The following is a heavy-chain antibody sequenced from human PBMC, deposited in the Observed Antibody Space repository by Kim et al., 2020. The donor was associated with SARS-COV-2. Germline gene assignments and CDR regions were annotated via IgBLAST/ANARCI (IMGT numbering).Heavy chain of an antibody. J-gene: IGHJ6*02. Sequence: GGSLRLSCAASGFTFSSYAMSWVRQAPGKGLEWVSAISGSGGSTYYADSVKGRFTISRDNSKNTLYLQMNSLRAEDTAVYYCAKGLLWFGESYYGMDVWGQGTTVTVSS. CDR1: GFTFSSYA. CDR3: AKGLLWFGESYYGMDV. D-gene: IGHD3-10*01. V-gene: IGHV3-23*01. CDR2: ISGSGGST.